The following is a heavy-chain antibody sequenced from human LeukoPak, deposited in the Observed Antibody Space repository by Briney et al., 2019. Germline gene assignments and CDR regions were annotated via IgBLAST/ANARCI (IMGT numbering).Heavy chain of an antibody. CDR1: AFTPSSYF. CDR3: ARERRDTVLHSGAFDI. D-gene: IGHD2-21*01. Sequence: GSLRLSCAPSAFTPSSYFMHWVRPPPDKGLEWVASIPRDVGHTFYVEYVKGRFTISRDNSKNTLYLQRNSLRAEDTAGYFCARERRDTVLHSGAFDIWGQGTMVTVSS. CDR2: IPRDVGHT. V-gene: IGHV3-30*04. J-gene: IGHJ3*02.